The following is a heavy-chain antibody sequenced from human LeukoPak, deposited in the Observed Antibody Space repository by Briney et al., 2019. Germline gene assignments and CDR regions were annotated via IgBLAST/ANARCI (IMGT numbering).Heavy chain of an antibody. CDR1: GFTVSSNY. D-gene: IGHD6-13*01. J-gene: IGHJ4*02. CDR3: AKDLEPYSSSWYYFEY. V-gene: IGHV3-23*01. Sequence: GGSLRLSCAASGFTVSSNYMSWVRQAPGKGLEWVSAISGSGGPTYYADSVKGRFTISRDNTKNTLYLQMNSLRVEDTAVYYCAKDLEPYSSSWYYFEYWGQGTLVTVSS. CDR2: ISGSGGPT.